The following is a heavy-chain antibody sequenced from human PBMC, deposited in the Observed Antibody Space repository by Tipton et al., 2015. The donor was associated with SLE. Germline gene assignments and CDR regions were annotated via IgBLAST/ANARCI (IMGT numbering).Heavy chain of an antibody. CDR1: GFTFSSYW. V-gene: IGHV3-7*01. D-gene: IGHD6-6*01. CDR3: ARPPGIAARDPFDY. J-gene: IGHJ4*02. Sequence: SLRLSCAASGFTFSSYWMSWVRQAPGKGLEWVANIKQDGSEKYYVDSVKGRFTISRDSAKNSLYLQMNSLRAEDTAVYYCARPPGIAARDPFDYWGQGTLVTVSS. CDR2: IKQDGSEK.